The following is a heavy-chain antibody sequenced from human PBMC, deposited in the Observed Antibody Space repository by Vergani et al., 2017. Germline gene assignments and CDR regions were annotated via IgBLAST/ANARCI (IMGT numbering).Heavy chain of an antibody. J-gene: IGHJ6*03. CDR3: ARASQPVDYYYMDV. V-gene: IGHV3-30-3*01. Sequence: VQLLESGGGLVQPGRSLRLSCAASGFTFSSYAMHWVRQAPGKGLEWVAVISSDGSNKYYADSVKGRFTISRDNSKNTLYLQMNSLRAEDTAVYYCARASQPVDYYYMDVWGKGTTVTVSS. CDR2: ISSDGSNK. CDR1: GFTFSSYA.